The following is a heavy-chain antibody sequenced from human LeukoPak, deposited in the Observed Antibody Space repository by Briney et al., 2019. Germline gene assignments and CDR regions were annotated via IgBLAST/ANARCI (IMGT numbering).Heavy chain of an antibody. Sequence: ASVKVSCKASGYTFTSYYMHWVRQAPGQGLEWMGWINPNSGGTNYAQKFQGRVTMTRDTSISTAYMELSRLRSDDTAVYYCARDKMVGSGSSSYYYYMDVRGKGTTVTVSS. D-gene: IGHD3-10*01. J-gene: IGHJ6*03. CDR3: ARDKMVGSGSSSYYYYMDV. V-gene: IGHV1-2*02. CDR1: GYTFTSYY. CDR2: INPNSGGT.